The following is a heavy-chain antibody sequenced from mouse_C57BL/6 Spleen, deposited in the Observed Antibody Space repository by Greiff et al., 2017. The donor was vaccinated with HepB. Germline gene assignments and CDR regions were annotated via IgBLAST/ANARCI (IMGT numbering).Heavy chain of an antibody. CDR3: ARGLLEGSYYFDY. CDR2: ISDGGSYT. V-gene: IGHV5-4*01. J-gene: IGHJ2*01. D-gene: IGHD1-1*01. Sequence: EVQVVESGGGLVKPGGSLKLSCAASGFTFSSYAMSWVRQTPEKRLEWVATISDGGSYTYYPDNVKGRFTISRDNAKNNLYLQMSHLKSEDTAMYYCARGLLEGSYYFDYWGQGTTLTVSS. CDR1: GFTFSSYA.